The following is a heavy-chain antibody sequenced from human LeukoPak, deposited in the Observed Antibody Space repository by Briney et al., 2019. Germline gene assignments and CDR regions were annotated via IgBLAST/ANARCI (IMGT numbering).Heavy chain of an antibody. CDR3: ARHGSGWSLDY. D-gene: IGHD6-19*01. CDR1: GGSISTYY. V-gene: IGHV4-59*01. Sequence: PSESLSLTCTVSGGSISTYYWSWFRQPPGKGLEWIGYIYNSGSATYNPSLKSRLTISVDTSKNQFSLKLTAVSTTDTAVYYCARHGSGWSLDYWGQGGLATVSS. J-gene: IGHJ4*02. CDR2: IYNSGSA.